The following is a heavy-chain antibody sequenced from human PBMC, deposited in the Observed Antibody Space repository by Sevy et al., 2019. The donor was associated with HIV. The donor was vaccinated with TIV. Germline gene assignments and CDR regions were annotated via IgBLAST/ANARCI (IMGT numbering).Heavy chain of an antibody. CDR1: GYTFSSFG. D-gene: IGHD3-10*01. J-gene: IGHJ5*02. CDR2: IGAYNGNI. CDR3: ARISTVRGLFNYFDP. V-gene: IGHV1-18*01. Sequence: ASVKVSCKASGYTFSSFGVSWVRQAPGQGLEWMGWIGAYNGNIKYAQNLQDRVTMTTDTSTSTAYMELTSLTSDDTAVYFCARISTVRGLFNYFDPWGPGTLVTVSS.